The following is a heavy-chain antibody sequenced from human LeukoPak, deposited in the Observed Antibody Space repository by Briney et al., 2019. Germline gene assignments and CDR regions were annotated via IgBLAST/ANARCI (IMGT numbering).Heavy chain of an antibody. Sequence: HSRGSLRLSCAASGFNFGSYSMTWVRQAPGKGLEWISVMSADSATTFYADSVKGRFTISRDNAKNTVFLQMSSLRAEDTALYYCARKSASGNYPLDYWGQGTLVTVSS. V-gene: IGHV3-23*01. CDR3: ARKSASGNYPLDY. CDR2: MSADSATT. J-gene: IGHJ4*02. D-gene: IGHD3-10*01. CDR1: GFNFGSYS.